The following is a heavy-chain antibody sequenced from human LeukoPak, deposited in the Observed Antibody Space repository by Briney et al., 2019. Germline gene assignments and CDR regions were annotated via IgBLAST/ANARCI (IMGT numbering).Heavy chain of an antibody. D-gene: IGHD6-13*01. CDR3: ARVSSSSQIYYYYGMGV. CDR2: ISAYNGNT. Sequence: ASVKVSCKASGYTLTSYGISWVRQAPGQGLEWMGWISAYNGNTNYAQKLQGRVTMTTDTSTSTAYMELRSLRSDDTAVYYCARVSSSSQIYYYYGMGVWGQGTTVTVSS. CDR1: GYTLTSYG. J-gene: IGHJ6*02. V-gene: IGHV1-18*01.